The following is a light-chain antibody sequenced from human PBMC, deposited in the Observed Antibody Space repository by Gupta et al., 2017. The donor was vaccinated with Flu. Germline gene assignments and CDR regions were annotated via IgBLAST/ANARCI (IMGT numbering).Light chain of an antibody. CDR2: DAS. Sequence: IQLTQSPSYLSASVGHRVTITCQASQDISNYVNWYQQKPGKAPNLLIYDASNLETGDPSWCSGSGAGTDCTFIISRQHAEDIASYYWQRNDKLPEGTFGPGTKVDIK. CDR1: QDISNY. J-gene: IGKJ3*01. CDR3: QRNDKLPEGT. V-gene: IGKV1-33*01.